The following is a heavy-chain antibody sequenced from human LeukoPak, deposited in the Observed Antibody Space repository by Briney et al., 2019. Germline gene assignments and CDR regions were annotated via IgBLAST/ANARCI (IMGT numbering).Heavy chain of an antibody. CDR2: IYHSGST. CDR1: GYSISSGYY. J-gene: IGHJ5*02. V-gene: IGHV4-38-2*02. Sequence: SETLSLTCTVSGYSISSGYYWGWIRQPPGKGLEWIGSIYHSGSTYYNPSLKSRVTISVDTSKNQFSLKLSSVTAADTAVYYCARYDSGGFGPNFDPWGQGTLVTVSS. CDR3: ARYDSGGFGPNFDP. D-gene: IGHD3-10*01.